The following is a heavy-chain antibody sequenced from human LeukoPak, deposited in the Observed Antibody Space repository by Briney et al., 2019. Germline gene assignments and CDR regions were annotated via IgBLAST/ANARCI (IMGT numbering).Heavy chain of an antibody. CDR3: ARGRGQYYGSGSPLDY. D-gene: IGHD3-10*01. CDR1: GYTFTGYY. CDR2: INPNSGGT. Sequence: ASVKVSCKASGYTFTGYYMHWVRQAPGQGLEWMGWINPNSGGTNYAQKFQGRVTMTRDTSISTAYMELSRLRSDDMAVYYCARGRGQYYGSGSPLDYWGQGTLVTVSP. J-gene: IGHJ4*02. V-gene: IGHV1-2*02.